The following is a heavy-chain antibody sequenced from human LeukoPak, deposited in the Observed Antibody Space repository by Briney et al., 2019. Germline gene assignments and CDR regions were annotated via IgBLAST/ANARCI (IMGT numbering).Heavy chain of an antibody. CDR2: MSGSGAST. D-gene: IGHD3-22*01. J-gene: IGHJ4*02. Sequence: GGSLRLSCAASGFTFSSYWMHWVRQAPGKGLEWVSAMSGSGASTFYADSVKGRFTISRDNSKNTLYLQMNSLRAEDTALYYCAKGKDTYNYDSSGYYFGEYWGQGTLVTVST. V-gene: IGHV3-23*01. CDR3: AKGKDTYNYDSSGYYFGEY. CDR1: GFTFSSYW.